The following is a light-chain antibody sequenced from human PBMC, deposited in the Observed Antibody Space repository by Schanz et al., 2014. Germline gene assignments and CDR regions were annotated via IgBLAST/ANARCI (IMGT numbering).Light chain of an antibody. CDR3: QQYSNWPPIT. CDR2: GVS. V-gene: IGKV3-15*01. Sequence: EIVMTQSPATLSLSPGERATLSCRASQSIGTKVAWYQQRPGQAPRFLMYGVSTRATGIPSRFSGSGSGTEFTLTISSLQSEDFAVYYCQQYSNWPPITFGGGTKVEIK. J-gene: IGKJ4*01. CDR1: QSIGTK.